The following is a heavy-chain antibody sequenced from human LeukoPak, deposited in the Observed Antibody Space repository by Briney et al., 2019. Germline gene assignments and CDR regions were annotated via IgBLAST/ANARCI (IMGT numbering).Heavy chain of an antibody. Sequence: RGSLRLSCAASGFTFSSYSMNWVRQAPGKGLEWVSYISSSSSTIYYADSVKGRFTISRDNAKNSLYLQMNSLRAEDTAVYYCARVSGTTPVDYWGQGTLVTVSS. J-gene: IGHJ4*02. V-gene: IGHV3-48*04. CDR3: ARVSGTTPVDY. CDR2: ISSSSSTI. D-gene: IGHD1-7*01. CDR1: GFTFSSYS.